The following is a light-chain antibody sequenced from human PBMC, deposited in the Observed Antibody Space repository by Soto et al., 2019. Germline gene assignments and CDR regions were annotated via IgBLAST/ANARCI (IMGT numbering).Light chain of an antibody. J-gene: IGLJ2*01. CDR1: SSDVGGYDF. V-gene: IGLV2-11*01. CDR3: CSSAGALAL. Sequence: QSALTQPRSVSGSPGQSVTISCTGTSSDVGGYDFVSWYQQHPGKAPKLMISDVSKRPSGVPDRFSGSKSGNTASLTISGLPADDEADYYCCSSAGALALFGGGTKVTVL. CDR2: DVS.